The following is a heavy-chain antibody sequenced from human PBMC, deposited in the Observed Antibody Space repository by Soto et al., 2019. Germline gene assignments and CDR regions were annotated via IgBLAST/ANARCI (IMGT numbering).Heavy chain of an antibody. CDR1: GGNIVDHD. CDR2: IYYSGST. V-gene: IGHV4-59*08. Sequence: LSYSVAGGNIVDHDGSWIRKKKGRGLEWIGYIYYSGSTYVRPSLKSRVTMSVDTSENQFFLKLRSVTAADTAVYYCAITPIGYCSGGTGSNWFDPWGQGTLVTVSS. J-gene: IGHJ5*02. CDR3: AITPIGYCSGGTGSNWFDP. D-gene: IGHD2-15*01.